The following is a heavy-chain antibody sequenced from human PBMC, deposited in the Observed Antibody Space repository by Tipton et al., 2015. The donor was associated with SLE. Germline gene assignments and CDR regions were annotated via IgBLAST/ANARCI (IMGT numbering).Heavy chain of an antibody. D-gene: IGHD6-13*01. CDR3: ARLADGNRNWFDP. Sequence: TLSLTCTVSGGSMSSSSYYWDWIRQPPGKGLGWIGSVYYSGTTYYMPSLKSRATISADTSNNQFSLRLSSVTAADTAVYYCARLADGNRNWFDPWGQGTLVTVSS. V-gene: IGHV4-39*07. CDR1: GGSMSSSSYY. CDR2: VYYSGTT. J-gene: IGHJ5*02.